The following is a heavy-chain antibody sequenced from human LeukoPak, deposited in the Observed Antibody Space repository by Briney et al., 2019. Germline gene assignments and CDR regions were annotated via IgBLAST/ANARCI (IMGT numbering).Heavy chain of an antibody. V-gene: IGHV1-69*04. J-gene: IGHJ1*01. D-gene: IGHD6-13*01. CDR2: IIPILGIA. CDR3: ARGDPAAGTFQH. CDR1: GGTFSSYA. Sequence: SVKVSCKASGGTFSSYAISWVRQAPGQGLEWMGRIIPILGIANYAQKFQGRVTITADKSTSTAYMELSSLRSEDTAVYYCARGDPAAGTFQHWGQGTLVTISS.